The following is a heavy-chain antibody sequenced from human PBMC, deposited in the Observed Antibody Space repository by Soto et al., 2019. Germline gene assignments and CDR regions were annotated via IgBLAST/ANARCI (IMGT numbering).Heavy chain of an antibody. CDR2: VYYRGRS. V-gene: IGHV4-39*01. Sequence: SETLSLTCTVSGGSVSNSNYYWGWIRQSPGKGLEWIGSVYYRGRSYSKSSVKSRVTISVDTSKNQFSLNLNSVTASDTAAYYCVSQRTSVLTQAYFDYWGPGALVTVSS. CDR3: VSQRTSVLTQAYFDY. D-gene: IGHD2-8*01. CDR1: GGSVSNSNYY. J-gene: IGHJ4*02.